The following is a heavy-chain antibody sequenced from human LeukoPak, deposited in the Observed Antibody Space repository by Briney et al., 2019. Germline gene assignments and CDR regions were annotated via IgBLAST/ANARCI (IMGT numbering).Heavy chain of an antibody. D-gene: IGHD1-14*01. CDR2: IYSGGST. V-gene: IGHV3-66*01. CDR1: GFTVSSNY. Sequence: GSLRLSCAASGFTVSSNYMNWVRQAPGKGLEWVSVIYSGGSTYYADSVKGRFTISRDNSKNTLDLQMNSLRVEDTAVYFCARSKPTDYYYNGMDVWGQGTTVTVSS. CDR3: ARSKPTDYYYNGMDV. J-gene: IGHJ6*02.